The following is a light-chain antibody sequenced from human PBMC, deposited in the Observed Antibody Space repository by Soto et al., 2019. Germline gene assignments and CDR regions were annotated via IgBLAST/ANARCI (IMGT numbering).Light chain of an antibody. J-gene: IGKJ3*01. CDR1: QSVSVNS. CDR2: AAS. CDR3: QQYGGSPFT. Sequence: EIVLTQSPGTLSLSPGERATLSCRASQSVSVNSLAWYQQKGGQAPRLLIYAASTSATGVPGRFSGTGSGTDFALTIRTLETDYSAVYYCQQYGGSPFTFGPGTKVDIK. V-gene: IGKV3-20*01.